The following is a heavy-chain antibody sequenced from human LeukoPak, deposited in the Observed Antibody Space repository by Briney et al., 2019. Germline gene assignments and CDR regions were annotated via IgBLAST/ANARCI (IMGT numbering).Heavy chain of an antibody. CDR1: GGSISSYY. D-gene: IGHD2/OR15-2a*01. CDR3: AGHHPRNTVDF. Sequence: SETLSLTCTVSGGSISSYYWSWIRQPPGKGLEWIAYISDLGSINYNPSLKSRVTISLDTSKNQFSLKLSSVTAADTAVYYCAGHHPRNTVDFWGQGTLVTVSS. V-gene: IGHV4-59*08. J-gene: IGHJ4*02. CDR2: ISDLGSI.